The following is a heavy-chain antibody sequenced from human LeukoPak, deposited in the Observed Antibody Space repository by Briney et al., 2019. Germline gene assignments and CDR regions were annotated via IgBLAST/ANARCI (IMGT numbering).Heavy chain of an antibody. CDR3: ARDSHTYSHYYYGMDV. Sequence: GGSLRLSCAASGFTFSNYSMNWVRQAPGKGLEWASSISSSSSYIYYADSVKGRFTISRDNAKNSLYLQMNSLRAEDTAAYYCARDSHTYSHYYYGMDVWGQGTTVTVSS. V-gene: IGHV3-21*01. CDR2: ISSSSSYI. CDR1: GFTFSNYS. J-gene: IGHJ6*02. D-gene: IGHD4-11*01.